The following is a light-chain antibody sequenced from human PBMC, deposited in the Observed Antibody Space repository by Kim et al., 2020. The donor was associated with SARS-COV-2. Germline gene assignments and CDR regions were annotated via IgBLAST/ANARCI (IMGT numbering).Light chain of an antibody. Sequence: EIVMTQSPATLSVSPGERATLSCRASQSVSSNLAWYQQKPAQAPRHLIYGASTRATGIPARYSGSGSGTEFTHTVSSLQSEDFAVYYCQQYNSWSPYTFGQGTKLEI. CDR2: GAS. V-gene: IGKV3-15*01. CDR3: QQYNSWSPYT. CDR1: QSVSSN. J-gene: IGKJ2*01.